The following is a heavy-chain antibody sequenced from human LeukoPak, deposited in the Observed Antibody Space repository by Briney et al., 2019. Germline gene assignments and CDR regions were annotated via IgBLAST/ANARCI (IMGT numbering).Heavy chain of an antibody. J-gene: IGHJ6*02. V-gene: IGHV3-30*18. CDR1: GFTFSSYG. D-gene: IGHD6-19*01. CDR3: AKDCRHSSGWYWPPYGMDV. CDR2: ISYDGSNK. Sequence: PGGSLRLSCAASGFTFSSYGMHWVRQAPGKGLEWVAVISYDGSNKYYADSVKGRFTISRDNSKNTLYLQMNSLRAGDTAVYYCAKDCRHSSGWYWPPYGMDVWGQGTTVTVSS.